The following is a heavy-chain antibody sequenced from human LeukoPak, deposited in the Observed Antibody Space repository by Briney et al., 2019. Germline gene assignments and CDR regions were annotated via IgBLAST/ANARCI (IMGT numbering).Heavy chain of an antibody. V-gene: IGHV4-59*01. Sequence: SETLSLTCTVSGGSISSYYWSWIRQPPGKGLEWIGYIYYSGSTNYNPSLKSRVTISVDTSKNQFSLKLSSVTAADTAVYYCARRDDFWSGYTYWGQGTLVTVSS. J-gene: IGHJ4*02. D-gene: IGHD3-3*01. CDR3: ARRDDFWSGYTY. CDR2: IYYSGST. CDR1: GGSISSYY.